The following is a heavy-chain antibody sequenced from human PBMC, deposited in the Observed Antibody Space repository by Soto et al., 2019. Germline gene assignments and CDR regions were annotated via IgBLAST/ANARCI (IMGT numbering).Heavy chain of an antibody. CDR1: GDSISSADYY. CDR3: ARDLWVEPELYYYGMDV. V-gene: IGHV4-30-4*01. J-gene: IGHJ6*02. Sequence: SETLSLSCTVSGDSISSADYYWSWIRQTPGKGLEWIGHIFYSGTTYYNPSLKSRLTISVDTSKNHFSLRLTSVTAADTAVYYCARDLWVEPELYYYGMDVWGQGTTVTVSS. CDR2: IFYSGTT. D-gene: IGHD1-1*01.